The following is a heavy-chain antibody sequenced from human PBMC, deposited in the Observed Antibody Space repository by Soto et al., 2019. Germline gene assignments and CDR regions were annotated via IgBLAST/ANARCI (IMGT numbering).Heavy chain of an antibody. CDR2: INSVSGGA. CDR3: ARGGSYYAH. Sequence: QVQLVQSGAEVKQPGASMRVSCKASGDTHTIYFIHWLRQAPGQGLEWMGWINSVSGGANYAPRFQGRVAMTRDRSSATAFMELSRLRSDDTAVYYCARGGSYYAHWGQGTLVTVSS. J-gene: IGHJ4*02. V-gene: IGHV1-2*02. CDR1: GDTHTIYF. D-gene: IGHD1-26*01.